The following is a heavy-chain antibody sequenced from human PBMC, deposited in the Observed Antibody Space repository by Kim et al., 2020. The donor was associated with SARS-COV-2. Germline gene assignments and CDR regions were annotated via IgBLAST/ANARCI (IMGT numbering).Heavy chain of an antibody. V-gene: IGHV1-2*02. CDR3: ARLLVSLWFDP. D-gene: IGHD2-8*02. CDR2: T. J-gene: IGHJ5*02. Sequence: TNYAQKFQGRVTMTRDTSISTAYMELSRLRSDDTAVYYCARLLVSLWFDPWGQGTLVTVSS.